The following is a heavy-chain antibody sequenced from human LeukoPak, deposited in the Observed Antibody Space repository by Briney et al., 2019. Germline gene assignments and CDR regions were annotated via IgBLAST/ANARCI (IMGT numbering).Heavy chain of an antibody. Sequence: GGSLRLSCAASGFTFSTYWMHWVRQAPGKGLVWVSRINSDGDNTNYADSVKGRFTISRDNAKNTLYLQMNSLRAEDTAVYYCASGYSSDYGGNTYWGQGTLDTVSS. D-gene: IGHD4-23*01. CDR2: INSDGDNT. CDR1: GFTFSTYW. V-gene: IGHV3-74*01. J-gene: IGHJ4*02. CDR3: ASGYSSDYGGNTY.